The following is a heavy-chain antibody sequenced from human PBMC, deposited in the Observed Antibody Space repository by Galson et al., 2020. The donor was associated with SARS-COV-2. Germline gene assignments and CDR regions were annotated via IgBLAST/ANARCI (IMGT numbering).Heavy chain of an antibody. CDR1: GGYISSGSYY. D-gene: IGHD3-3*01. V-gene: IGHV4-61*02. J-gene: IGHJ4*02. Sequence: SETLSLTCTVSGGYISSGSYYWSWIRQPAGKGLAWIGRIYANGGTNYNPSLKSRVAISVDTSKNQFSLNLKSVTAADTAVYYCARESRLDLYFDYWGQGALVTVSS. CDR2: IYANGGT. CDR3: ARESRLDLYFDY.